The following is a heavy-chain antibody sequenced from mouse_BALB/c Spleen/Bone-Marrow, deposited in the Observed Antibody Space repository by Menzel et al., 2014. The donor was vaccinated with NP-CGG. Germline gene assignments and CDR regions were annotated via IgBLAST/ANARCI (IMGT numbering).Heavy chain of an antibody. Sequence: VKLMESGAELVRPGASVKLSCKASGYTFTSYWMNWVKQRPEQGLEWIGRIDPYDSETHYNQKFKDKAILTVDKSSSTAYMQLSSLTSEDSAVYYCARGRDYDVFSYWGQETLVTVSA. CDR3: ARGRDYDVFSY. D-gene: IGHD2-4*01. CDR1: GYTFTSYW. V-gene: IGHV1-52*01. CDR2: IDPYDSET. J-gene: IGHJ3*01.